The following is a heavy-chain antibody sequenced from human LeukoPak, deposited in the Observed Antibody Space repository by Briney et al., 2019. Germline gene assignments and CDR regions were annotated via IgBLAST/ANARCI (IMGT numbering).Heavy chain of an antibody. V-gene: IGHV3-7*01. CDR1: GFTVSSNY. D-gene: IGHD6-19*01. J-gene: IGHJ4*02. Sequence: GGSLRLSCAASGFTVSSNYMSWVRQTPGKGLEWVANIKQDGSETYYVDSVKGRFTISRDNAKNSLCLQMNSLRDEDTAVYYCARDGGQWLDTFDYWGQGTLVTVSS. CDR2: IKQDGSET. CDR3: ARDGGQWLDTFDY.